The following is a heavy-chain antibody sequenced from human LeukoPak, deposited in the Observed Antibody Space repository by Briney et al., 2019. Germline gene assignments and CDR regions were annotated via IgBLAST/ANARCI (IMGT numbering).Heavy chain of an antibody. CDR3: ARASTYWYFDL. CDR2: TYYRSKWYN. J-gene: IGHJ2*01. Sequence: SQTLTLTCAISGDSFTSNSIAWNWIRQSPSRGLEWLGRTYYRSKWYNDCAVSVKSRITINPDTSKNQFSLQLNSVTPEDTAVYSCARASTYWYFDLWRRGTLVTVSS. CDR1: GDSFTSNSIA. V-gene: IGHV6-1*01. D-gene: IGHD2/OR15-2a*01.